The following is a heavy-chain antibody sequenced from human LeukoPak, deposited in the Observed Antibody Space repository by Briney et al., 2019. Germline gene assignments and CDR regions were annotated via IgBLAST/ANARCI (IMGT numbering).Heavy chain of an antibody. V-gene: IGHV1-2*04. J-gene: IGHJ4*02. CDR3: ARANALYCSSTSCLFDY. CDR1: GYTFTGYY. CDR2: INPNSGGT. D-gene: IGHD2-2*01. Sequence: DSVKVSCKASGYTFTGYYMHWVRQAPGQGLEWMGWINPNSGGTYSAQKFQGWVTMTRDTSISTAYMELSRLTSDDTAVYYCARANALYCSSTSCLFDYWGQGTLVTVSS.